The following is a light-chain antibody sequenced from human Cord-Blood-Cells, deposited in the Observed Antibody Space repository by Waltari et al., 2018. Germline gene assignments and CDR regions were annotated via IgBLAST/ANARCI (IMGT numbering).Light chain of an antibody. CDR1: QSISSY. CDR3: QQSYSTPRT. Sequence: DIQMTQSPSSLSASVGDRVPITCRASQSISSYLNWYQQKPGKAPKLLIYAASSLQSGVQSRFSGSGSGTDFTLTISSLQPEDFATYYCQQSYSTPRTFGQGTKVEIK. CDR2: AAS. V-gene: IGKV1-39*01. J-gene: IGKJ1*01.